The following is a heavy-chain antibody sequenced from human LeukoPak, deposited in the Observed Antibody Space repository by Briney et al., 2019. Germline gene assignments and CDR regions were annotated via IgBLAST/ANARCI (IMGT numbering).Heavy chain of an antibody. CDR1: GGSINNYY. J-gene: IGHJ4*02. CDR2: IYSSGST. CDR3: ARGITGTTGIDY. V-gene: IGHV4-4*07. Sequence: PSETLSLTCTVSGGSINNYYWSWIRQPAGKGLEWIGRIYSSGSTNYNPSLKSRVTMSVDTSKNQFSVNLTSVTAADTAVYYCARGITGTTGIDYWGQGTLVTVSS. D-gene: IGHD1-7*01.